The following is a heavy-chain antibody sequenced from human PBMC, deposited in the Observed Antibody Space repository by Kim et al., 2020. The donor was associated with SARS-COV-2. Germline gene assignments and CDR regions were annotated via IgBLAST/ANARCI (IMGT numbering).Heavy chain of an antibody. Sequence: KGRITISRDNAKNSLYLQMNSLRAEDTAVYYCARDKVVPALYYYYMDVWGKGTTVTVSS. CDR3: ARDKVVPALYYYYMDV. J-gene: IGHJ6*03. D-gene: IGHD2-2*01. V-gene: IGHV3-11*06.